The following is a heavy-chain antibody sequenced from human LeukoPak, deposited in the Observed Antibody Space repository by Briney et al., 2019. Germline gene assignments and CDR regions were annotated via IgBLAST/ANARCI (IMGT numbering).Heavy chain of an antibody. J-gene: IGHJ3*02. CDR2: IYSGGIT. CDR3: ARDGPGRYSSSWHGGAFDI. CDR1: GFTVSSSY. Sequence: GGSLRLSCAASGFTVSSSYVSCVRQAPGKGPEWVSVIYSGGITYYADSVKGRFTFSRDNSKNTLYLQMNSLRVDDTAVYYCARDGPGRYSSSWHGGAFDIWGQGTMVTVSS. D-gene: IGHD6-13*01. V-gene: IGHV3-53*01.